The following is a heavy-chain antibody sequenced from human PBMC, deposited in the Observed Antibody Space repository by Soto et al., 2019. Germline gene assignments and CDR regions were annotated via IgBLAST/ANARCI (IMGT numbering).Heavy chain of an antibody. CDR2: ITGIDGRT. CDR3: AKDRGPYCSGGICYPPSWFDP. CDR1: GFTFGNYA. J-gene: IGHJ5*02. Sequence: GGSLRLSCVGSGFTFGNYAMSWVRQAPGKGLEWVSSITGIDGRTYYADSVKGRFTISRDNPKNTLYLQMNSLRAEDTAMFYCAKDRGPYCSGGICYPPSWFDPWGQGTQVTVSS. V-gene: IGHV3-23*01. D-gene: IGHD2-15*01.